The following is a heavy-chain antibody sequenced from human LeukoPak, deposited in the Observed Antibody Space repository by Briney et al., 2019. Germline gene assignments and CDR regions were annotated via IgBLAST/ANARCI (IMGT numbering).Heavy chain of an antibody. Sequence: KPSETLSLTCTVSGGSINISSYFWGWIRQPPGKGLEWIGSIHYSGSTYYNPSLKSRVTISVDTSKNQFSLKLSSVTAADTAVYYCARGGVRGVVGWGQGTLVTVSS. CDR1: GGSINISSYF. CDR3: ARGGVRGVVG. J-gene: IGHJ4*02. CDR2: IHYSGST. D-gene: IGHD3-10*01. V-gene: IGHV4-39*07.